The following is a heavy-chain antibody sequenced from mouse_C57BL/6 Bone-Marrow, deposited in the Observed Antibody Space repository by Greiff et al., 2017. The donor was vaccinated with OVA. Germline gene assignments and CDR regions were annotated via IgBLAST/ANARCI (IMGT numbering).Heavy chain of an antibody. V-gene: IGHV1-50*01. Sequence: VQLQQPGAELVKPGASVKLSCKASGYTFTSYWMQWVKQRPGQGLEWIGEIDPSDSYTNYNQKFKGKATLTVDTSSSTAYMQLSSLTSEDSAVYYCARYYYSNYVGYDYAMDYWGQGTSVTVSS. D-gene: IGHD2-5*01. CDR3: ARYYYSNYVGYDYAMDY. J-gene: IGHJ4*01. CDR1: GYTFTSYW. CDR2: IDPSDSYT.